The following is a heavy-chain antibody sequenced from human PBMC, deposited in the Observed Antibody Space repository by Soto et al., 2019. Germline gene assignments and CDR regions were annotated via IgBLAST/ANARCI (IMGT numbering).Heavy chain of an antibody. J-gene: IGHJ4*02. V-gene: IGHV1-69*13. D-gene: IGHD5-12*01. CDR1: RGTFSSNS. CDR2: IIPTFGAI. Sequence: SVKVSCKTPRGTFSSNSISWVRQAPGQGLEYMGGIIPTFGAINHAERFQDRVSITADESTTTVFMELSSLRPEDTAVYYCAWRSQGHDFLFDCSGEGAQESVSA. CDR3: AWRSQGHDFLFDC.